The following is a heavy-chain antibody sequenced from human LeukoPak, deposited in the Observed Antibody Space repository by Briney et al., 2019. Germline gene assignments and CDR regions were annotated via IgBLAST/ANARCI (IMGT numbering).Heavy chain of an antibody. CDR1: GFTFSTYD. D-gene: IGHD2-15*01. J-gene: IGHJ4*02. CDR2: VSGSGDNT. V-gene: IGHV3-23*01. CDR3: AKSGLNRFDY. Sequence: GGSLRLSCAASGFTFSTYDISWVRQAPGKGLEWVSGVSGSGDNTYYADSVKGRFTISRDNSKNTLYLQMNSLRAEDTAVYYCAKSGLNRFDYWGQGTLVTVSS.